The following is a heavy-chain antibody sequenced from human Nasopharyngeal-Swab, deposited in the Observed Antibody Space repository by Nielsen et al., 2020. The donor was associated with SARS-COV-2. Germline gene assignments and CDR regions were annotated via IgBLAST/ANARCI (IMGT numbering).Heavy chain of an antibody. J-gene: IGHJ6*02. CDR1: GFTFSSYD. D-gene: IGHD3-16*01. V-gene: IGHV3-13*01. Sequence: GESLKISCAASGFTFSSYDMHWVRQATGKGLEWVSAIGTAGDTYYAGSVKGRFTISRENAKNSLYLQMNSLRAGDTAVYYCARASFAGTYYYYYGMDVWGQGTTVTVSS. CDR3: ARASFAGTYYYYYGMDV. CDR2: IGTAGDT.